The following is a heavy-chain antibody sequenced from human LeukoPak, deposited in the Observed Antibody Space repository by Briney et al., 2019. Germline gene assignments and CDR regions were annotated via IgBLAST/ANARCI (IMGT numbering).Heavy chain of an antibody. Sequence: SETLSLTCTVSGVSVSSGSYYWSWIRQPPGKGLEWIGYIYYSGSTNYNPSLKSRVTISVDTSKNQFSLKLSSVTAADTAVYYCAREVNYYGSGSYPGNWGQGTLVTVSS. J-gene: IGHJ4*02. CDR3: AREVNYYGSGSYPGN. V-gene: IGHV4-61*01. CDR1: GVSVSSGSYY. D-gene: IGHD3-10*01. CDR2: IYYSGST.